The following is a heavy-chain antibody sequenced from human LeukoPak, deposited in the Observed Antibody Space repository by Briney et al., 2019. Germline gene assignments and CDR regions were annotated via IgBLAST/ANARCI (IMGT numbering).Heavy chain of an antibody. J-gene: IGHJ4*02. CDR2: IYPGDSNI. Sequence: GESLKISCKGSGDSFTSYWIGWVRQMPGKGLEWMGIIYPGDSNIRYSPSFQGQVTISADRSISTAYLQWSSLKASDTAMYYCARLAISSIWSVYFDYWGQGTLVTVSS. CDR1: GDSFTSYW. CDR3: ARLAISSIWSVYFDY. D-gene: IGHD6-13*01. V-gene: IGHV5-51*01.